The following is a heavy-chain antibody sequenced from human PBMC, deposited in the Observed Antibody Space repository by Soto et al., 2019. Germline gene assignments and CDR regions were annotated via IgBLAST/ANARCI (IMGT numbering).Heavy chain of an antibody. CDR1: GFSLSTSGVG. V-gene: IGHV2-5*02. CDR3: AHLRRFYGSSAYYYPLDY. J-gene: IGHJ4*02. D-gene: IGHD3-22*01. CDR2: IYWDDDK. Sequence: QITLKESGPTLVKPTQALTLTCTFSGFSLSTSGVGVAWIRQPPGRALEWLALIYWDDDKRYSPSLKNRLTITKDTSKTLVVLKMTIMDPVDTATYYCAHLRRFYGSSAYYYPLDYWGQGTLVTVSS.